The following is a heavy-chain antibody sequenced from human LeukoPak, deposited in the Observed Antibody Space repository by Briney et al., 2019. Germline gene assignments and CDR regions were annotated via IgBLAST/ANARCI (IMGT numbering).Heavy chain of an antibody. CDR2: IYSGGNT. D-gene: IGHD3-3*01. CDR3: AKPSPPHYDFWSGYPPPSDY. J-gene: IGHJ4*02. Sequence: GGSLRLSCTVSGFTVSINSMSWVRQAPGKGLEWVSFIYSGGNTHYSDSVKGRFTISRDNSKNTLYLQMNSLRAEDTAVYYCAKPSPPHYDFWSGYPPPSDYWGQGTLVTVSS. CDR1: GFTVSINS. V-gene: IGHV3-53*01.